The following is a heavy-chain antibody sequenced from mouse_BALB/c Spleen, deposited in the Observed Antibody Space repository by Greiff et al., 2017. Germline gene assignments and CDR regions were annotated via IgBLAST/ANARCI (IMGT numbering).Heavy chain of an antibody. CDR1: GYTFTSYY. D-gene: IGHD2-3*01. J-gene: IGHJ1*01. V-gene: IGHV1S81*02. Sequence: QVQLQQSGAELVKPGASVKLSCKASGYTFTSYYMYWVKQRPGQGLEWIGEINPSNGGTNFNEKFKSKATLTVDKSSSTAYMQLSSLTSEDSAVYYCTRGPGWSYWYFDVWGAGTTVTVSS. CDR2: INPSNGGT. CDR3: TRGPGWSYWYFDV.